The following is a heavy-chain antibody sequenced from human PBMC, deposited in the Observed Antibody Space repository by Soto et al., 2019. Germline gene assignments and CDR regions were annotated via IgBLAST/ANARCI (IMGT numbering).Heavy chain of an antibody. Sequence: AASVKVSCKASGGTFSRYTTTWVRQAPGQGLEWMGGITPMFGTPNYAQKFQGRVTITADESTSTAYMELSSLRSEDTAMYYCARDGTLYDSSAYYYLYWGQGTLVTVSS. CDR2: ITPMFGTP. J-gene: IGHJ4*02. CDR3: ARDGTLYDSSAYYYLY. D-gene: IGHD3-22*01. CDR1: GGTFSRYT. V-gene: IGHV1-69*13.